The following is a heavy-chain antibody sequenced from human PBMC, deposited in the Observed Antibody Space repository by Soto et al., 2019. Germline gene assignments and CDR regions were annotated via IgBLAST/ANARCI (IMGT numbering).Heavy chain of an antibody. CDR1: GGSFSGYY. Sequence: PSETLSLTCAVYGGSFSGYYWSWIRQPPGKGLEWIGEINHSGSTNYNPSLKSRVTISVDTSKNQFSLKLSSVTAADTAVYYCARGFYMVVTAIAGSLGNYYYGMDVWGQGTTVTVSS. J-gene: IGHJ6*02. CDR2: INHSGST. V-gene: IGHV4-34*01. D-gene: IGHD2-21*02. CDR3: ARGFYMVVTAIAGSLGNYYYGMDV.